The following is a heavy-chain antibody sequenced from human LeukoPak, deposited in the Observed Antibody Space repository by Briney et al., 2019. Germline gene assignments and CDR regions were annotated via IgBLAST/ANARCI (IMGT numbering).Heavy chain of an antibody. V-gene: IGHV4-59*12. CDR2: IYYTGST. J-gene: IGHJ6*03. Sequence: SGTLSLTCTVSGGSISSYYWSWIRQPPGKGLEWIGYIYYTGSTNYNPSLKSRVTISVDTSKNQFSLKLSSVTAADTAVYYCARGQLGYYYYYYMDVWGKGTTVTVSS. D-gene: IGHD3-16*01. CDR1: GGSISSYY. CDR3: ARGQLGYYYYYYMDV.